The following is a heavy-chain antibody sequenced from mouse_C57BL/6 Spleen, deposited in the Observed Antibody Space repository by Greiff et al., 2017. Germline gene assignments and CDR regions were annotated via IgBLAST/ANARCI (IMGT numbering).Heavy chain of an antibody. V-gene: IGHV1-80*01. CDR3: ARERDERGGFAY. Sequence: LMEPGASVKISCKASGYAFSSYWMNWVKQRPGKGLEWIGQIYPGDGDTNYNGTFKGKATLTPDKSSSTAYMQLSSLTSEDSAVDVCARERDERGGFAYWGQGTLVTVSA. J-gene: IGHJ3*01. CDR1: GYAFSSYW. CDR2: IYPGDGDT.